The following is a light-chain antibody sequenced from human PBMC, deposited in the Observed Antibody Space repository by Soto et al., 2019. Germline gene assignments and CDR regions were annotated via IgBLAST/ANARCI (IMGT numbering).Light chain of an antibody. CDR3: QQYDNSPIT. J-gene: IGKJ5*01. CDR2: GAS. Sequence: EIVLTQSPATLSLSPGERATLSCRASQSVSSYLAWYQQKPGQAPRLLIYGASSRATGIPDRFSGTGSETDFTLTISRLEPEDFAVYYCQQYDNSPITLGQGTRLEIK. CDR1: QSVSSY. V-gene: IGKV3-20*01.